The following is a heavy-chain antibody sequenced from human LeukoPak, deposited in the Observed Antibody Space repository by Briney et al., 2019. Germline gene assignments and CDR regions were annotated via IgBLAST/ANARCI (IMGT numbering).Heavy chain of an antibody. V-gene: IGHV4-59*12. J-gene: IGHJ3*02. CDR1: GDSISSDY. D-gene: IGHD3-10*01. CDR2: IYYSGST. CDR3: ARRVTMVRGVIITQTPGAFDI. Sequence: SETLSLTCTVSGDSISSDYWSWIRQPPGKGLEWIGYIYYSGSTNYNPSLKSRVTISVDTSKNQFSLKLSSVTAADTAVYYCARRVTMVRGVIITQTPGAFDIWGQGTMVTVSS.